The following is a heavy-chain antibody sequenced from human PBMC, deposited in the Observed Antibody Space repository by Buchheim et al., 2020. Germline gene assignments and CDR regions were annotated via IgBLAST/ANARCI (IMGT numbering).Heavy chain of an antibody. CDR2: IYYSGST. V-gene: IGHV4-59*01. Sequence: QVQLRESGPGLVKPSETLSLTCTVSGGPISSYYWSWIRQSPGKGLEWIGYIYYSGSTNYNPPLKSRVTISVDTSRNQFSLKLNSVTAADTAVYYCARDQVVVPAADYYGIDVWGQGTT. CDR3: ARDQVVVPAADYYGIDV. CDR1: GGPISSYY. D-gene: IGHD2-2*01. J-gene: IGHJ6*01.